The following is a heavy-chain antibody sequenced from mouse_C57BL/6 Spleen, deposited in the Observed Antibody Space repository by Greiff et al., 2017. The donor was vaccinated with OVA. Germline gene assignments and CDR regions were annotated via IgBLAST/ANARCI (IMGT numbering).Heavy chain of an antibody. D-gene: IGHD1-1*01. CDR3: AKNCYGSSYWYFDV. J-gene: IGHJ1*03. V-gene: IGHV2-4*01. CDR2: IWSGGST. Sequence: VKLVESGPGLVQPSQSLSITCTVSGFSLTSYGVHWVRQPPGKGLEWLGGIWSGGSTDYNAAFISRLSISKDNSKSQVFFKMNSLQADDTAIYYCAKNCYGSSYWYFDVWGTGTTVTVSS. CDR1: GFSLTSYG.